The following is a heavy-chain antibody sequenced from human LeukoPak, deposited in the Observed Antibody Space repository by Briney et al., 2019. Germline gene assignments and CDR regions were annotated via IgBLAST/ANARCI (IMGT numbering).Heavy chain of an antibody. CDR2: IYYSGST. CDR3: ARETPEYSSSSWFDP. D-gene: IGHD6-6*01. Sequence: PSETLSLTCTVSGDSISSHYWSWIRQPPGKGLEWIGYIYYSGSTNYNPSLKSRVTISVDTSKNQFSLKVSSVTAADTAVYYCARETPEYSSSSWFDPWGQGTLVTVSS. CDR1: GDSISSHY. V-gene: IGHV4-59*11. J-gene: IGHJ5*02.